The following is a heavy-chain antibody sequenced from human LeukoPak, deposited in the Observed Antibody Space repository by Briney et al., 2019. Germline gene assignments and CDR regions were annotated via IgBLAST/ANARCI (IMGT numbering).Heavy chain of an antibody. CDR1: GGSISPYY. V-gene: IGHV4-59*08. J-gene: IGHJ4*02. CDR3: ARSGTPYGSGSYYNGPFDY. D-gene: IGHD3-10*01. CDR2: IYYSGTT. Sequence: SETLSLTCTVSGGSISPYYWSWIRQPPGKGLEWIGYIYYSGTTNYNPSLKSRVTMSVDTSNNHLSLRLTSVTAADTAVYYCARSGTPYGSGSYYNGPFDYWGQGTLVTVSS.